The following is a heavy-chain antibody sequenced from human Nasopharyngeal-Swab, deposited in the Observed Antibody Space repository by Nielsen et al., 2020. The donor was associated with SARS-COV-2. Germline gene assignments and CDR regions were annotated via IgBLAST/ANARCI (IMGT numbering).Heavy chain of an antibody. CDR3: VRSSSWYYFDY. D-gene: IGHD6-13*01. CDR2: IYSSGNA. CDR1: GGSISSGGYF. J-gene: IGHJ4*02. Sequence: SETLSLTCTVSGGSISSGGYFWSWVRRPAGKGLEWIGRIYSSGNANYNPSPKSRVTISVDTSKNQFSLKLSSVTAADTAVYYCVRSSSWYYFDYWAQGTQVTVSS. V-gene: IGHV4-61*02.